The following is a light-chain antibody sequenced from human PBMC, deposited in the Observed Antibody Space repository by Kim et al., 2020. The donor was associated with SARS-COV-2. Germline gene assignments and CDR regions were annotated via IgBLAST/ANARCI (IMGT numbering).Light chain of an antibody. J-gene: IGLJ2*01. V-gene: IGLV1-44*01. CDR3: ATWDDSLNGVV. CDR1: SSNIGSNT. CDR2: SSN. Sequence: GQRVTISCSGSSSNIGSNTVNWYQQRPGTAPKLRIYSSNQRPSGVPDRFSGSKSGTSASLAISGLQSEDEADYYCATWDDSLNGVVFGGGTQLTVL.